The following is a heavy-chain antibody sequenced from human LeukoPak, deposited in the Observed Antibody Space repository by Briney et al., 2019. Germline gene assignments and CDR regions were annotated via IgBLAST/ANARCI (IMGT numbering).Heavy chain of an antibody. CDR2: ISYDESNK. Sequence: GGSLRLSCAASGFTFSSSAMHWVRQAPGKGLEWVAVISYDESNKYYADSVKGRFTISRDNSKNTLYLQMNSLRAEDTAVYYCARGTDTKPFWSGYWVDVWGQGTTITVSS. CDR3: ARGTDTKPFWSGYWVDV. D-gene: IGHD3-3*01. CDR1: GFTFSSSA. V-gene: IGHV3-30*03. J-gene: IGHJ6*02.